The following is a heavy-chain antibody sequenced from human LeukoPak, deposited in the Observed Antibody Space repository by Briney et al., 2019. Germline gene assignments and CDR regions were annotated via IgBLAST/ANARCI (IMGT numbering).Heavy chain of an antibody. CDR3: ARDGSAIFGVVIYWFDP. V-gene: IGHV1-18*01. CDR2: ISAYNGNT. Sequence: GASVKVSCKASGYTFTSYGISWVRQAPGQGLEWMGWISAYNGNTNYAQKLQGRVTMTTDTSTSTAYMELRNLRSDDTAVYYCARDGSAIFGVVIYWFDPWGQGTLVTVSS. J-gene: IGHJ5*02. CDR1: GYTFTSYG. D-gene: IGHD3-3*01.